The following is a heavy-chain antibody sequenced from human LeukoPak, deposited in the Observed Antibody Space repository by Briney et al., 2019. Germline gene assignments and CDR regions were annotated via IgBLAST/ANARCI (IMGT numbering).Heavy chain of an antibody. D-gene: IGHD2-2*01. J-gene: IGHJ4*02. CDR2: INPNSGDT. CDR3: ARANFLYCSSTTCLFDY. CDR1: GYTFTDYY. Sequence: ASVKVSCKASGYTFTDYYLHWVRQAPGQGVEWMGWINPNSGDTNYAQKFQGRVTMTRDTSIRKAHMEMSRLRSDDTAVYYCARANFLYCSSTTCLFDYWGQGTLVTVSS. V-gene: IGHV1-2*02.